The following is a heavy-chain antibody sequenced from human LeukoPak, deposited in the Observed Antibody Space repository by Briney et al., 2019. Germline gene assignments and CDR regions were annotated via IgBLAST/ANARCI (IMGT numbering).Heavy chain of an antibody. D-gene: IGHD1-26*01. CDR1: GFTFSSYA. J-gene: IGHJ4*02. CDR2: ISYDGSNK. V-gene: IGHV3-30*04. CDR3: AREPEVGATFFDY. Sequence: PGGSLRLSCAASGFTFSSYAMHWVRQAPGKGLEWVAVISYDGSNKYYADSVKGRFTISRDNSKNTLYLQMNSLRAEGTAVYYCAREPEVGATFFDYWGQGTLVTVSS.